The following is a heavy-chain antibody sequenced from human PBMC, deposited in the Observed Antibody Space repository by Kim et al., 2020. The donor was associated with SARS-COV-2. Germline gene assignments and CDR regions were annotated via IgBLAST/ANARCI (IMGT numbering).Heavy chain of an antibody. Sequence: APVKGRFTISRDDSKNTLYLQMNSLKTEDTAVYYCTTDYYGSGSYYRYFDYLGQGTLVTVSS. V-gene: IGHV3-15*01. D-gene: IGHD3-10*01. CDR3: TTDYYGSGSYYRYFDY. J-gene: IGHJ4*02.